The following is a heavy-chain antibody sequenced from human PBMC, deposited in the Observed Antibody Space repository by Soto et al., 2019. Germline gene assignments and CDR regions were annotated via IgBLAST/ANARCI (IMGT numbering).Heavy chain of an antibody. CDR3: ARQISHSSVFDY. Sequence: EVQLLESGGGLLNPGGSLRLSCAASGFTFSNAWMTWVSQAPGKGLEWVGRIKSKSDGGATDYAAPVKGTFTISRDDSKNTLYLQMNSLKTEDTAVYYCARQISHSSVFDYWGQGTLVTVST. V-gene: IGHV3-15*07. CDR1: GFTFSNAW. D-gene: IGHD6-19*01. J-gene: IGHJ4*02. CDR2: IKSKSDGGAT.